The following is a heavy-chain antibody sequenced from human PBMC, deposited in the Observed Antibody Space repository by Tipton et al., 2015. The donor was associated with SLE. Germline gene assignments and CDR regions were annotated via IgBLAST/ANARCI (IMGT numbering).Heavy chain of an antibody. CDR3: ARHWARYCSGGSCYLNWFDP. CDR2: IYYGGST. V-gene: IGHV4-39*07. D-gene: IGHD2-15*01. CDR1: GGSISSSSYY. J-gene: IGHJ5*02. Sequence: TLSLTCTVSGGSISSSSYYWGWIRQPPGKGLDWIGSIYYGGSTYYNPSLKSRVTISVDTSKNQFSLKLSSVTAADTAVYYCARHWARYCSGGSCYLNWFDPWGQGTLVTVSS.